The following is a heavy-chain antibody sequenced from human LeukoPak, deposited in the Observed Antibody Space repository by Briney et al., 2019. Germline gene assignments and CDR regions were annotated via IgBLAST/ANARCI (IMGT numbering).Heavy chain of an antibody. CDR1: GFTFSSYS. CDR3: VRGDQEASEPAFDY. V-gene: IGHV3-48*02. Sequence: PGGSLRLSCAASGFTFSSYSMNWVRQAPGKGLEWFSYISSGGSTIYYADSVRGRFTISRDTAKNSLYLEMNSLRDEDTAMYYCVRGDQEASEPAFDYWGQGTLVTVSS. D-gene: IGHD1-14*01. CDR2: ISSGGSTI. J-gene: IGHJ4*02.